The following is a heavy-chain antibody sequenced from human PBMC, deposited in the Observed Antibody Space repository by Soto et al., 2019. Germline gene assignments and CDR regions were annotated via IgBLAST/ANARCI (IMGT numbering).Heavy chain of an antibody. Sequence: ASVKVSCKASGYTFTNYAMHWVRQAPGQRLEWMGWINAGNGNTKYSQIFEGRVTITRDTSATIAYMELSSLRSEDTAVYYCARSEQYYESSGYYYPSGYYYYGMDVWGPGTTVTVSS. D-gene: IGHD3-22*01. CDR1: GYTFTNYA. CDR2: INAGNGNT. V-gene: IGHV1-3*01. J-gene: IGHJ6*02. CDR3: ARSEQYYESSGYYYPSGYYYYGMDV.